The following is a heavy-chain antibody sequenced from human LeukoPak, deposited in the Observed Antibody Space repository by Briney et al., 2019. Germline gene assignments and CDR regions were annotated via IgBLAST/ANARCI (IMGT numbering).Heavy chain of an antibody. CDR3: ARDTTDCSSTSCYNPYYYGSGTPDH. D-gene: IGHD2-2*01. J-gene: IGHJ4*02. Sequence: GGSLRLSCAASGFTFSSYAMHWVRQAPGKGLEWVAVISYDGSNKYYADSVKGRFTISRDNSKNTLYLQMNSLRAEDTAVYYCARDTTDCSSTSCYNPYYYGSGTPDHWGQGTLVTVSS. CDR2: ISYDGSNK. CDR1: GFTFSSYA. V-gene: IGHV3-30-3*01.